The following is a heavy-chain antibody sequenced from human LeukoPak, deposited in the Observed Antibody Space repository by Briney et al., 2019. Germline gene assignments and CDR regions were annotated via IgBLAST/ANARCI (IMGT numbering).Heavy chain of an antibody. CDR3: AKGSSSSRPYYFDF. V-gene: IGHV3-23*01. Sequence: PGGSLRLSCAASGFTFSYYAMSWVRQTPGRGLEWVSAITDDGGDTLRADSVKGRFTISRDNSKNMLFLQMNSLRVEDTAMYYCAKGSSSSRPYYFDFWGQGTLITVSS. CDR1: GFTFSYYA. J-gene: IGHJ4*02. D-gene: IGHD6-6*01. CDR2: ITDDGGDT.